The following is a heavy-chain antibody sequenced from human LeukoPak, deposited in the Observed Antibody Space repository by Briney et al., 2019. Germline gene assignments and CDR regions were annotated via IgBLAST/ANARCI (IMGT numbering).Heavy chain of an antibody. J-gene: IGHJ4*02. Sequence: SETLSLTCTVSGGSISSSSYYWGWIRQPPGKGLEWIGSIYYSGSTYYNPSLKSRVTISVDTSKNQFSLKLSSVTAADTAVYYCARGLRFLGNYYGSGSYYSKPFDYWGQGTLVTVSS. V-gene: IGHV4-39*07. CDR2: IYYSGST. CDR3: ARGLRFLGNYYGSGSYYSKPFDY. CDR1: GGSISSSSYY. D-gene: IGHD3-10*01.